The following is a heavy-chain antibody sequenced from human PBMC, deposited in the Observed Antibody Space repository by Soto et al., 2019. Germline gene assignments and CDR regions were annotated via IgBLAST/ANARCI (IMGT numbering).Heavy chain of an antibody. Sequence: WETLSLTGAVYGGSFSGYYWSWIRQPPGKGLEWIGEINHSGSTNYNPSLKSRVTISVDTSKNQFSLKLSSVTAADTAVYYCARGRRLLRFLVYGMDVWGQGTTVTVSS. CDR1: GGSFSGYY. CDR3: ARGRRLLRFLVYGMDV. CDR2: INHSGST. V-gene: IGHV4-34*01. D-gene: IGHD3-3*01. J-gene: IGHJ6*02.